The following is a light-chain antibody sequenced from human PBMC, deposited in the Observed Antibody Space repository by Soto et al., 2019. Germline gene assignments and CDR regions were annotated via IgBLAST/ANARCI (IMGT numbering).Light chain of an antibody. J-gene: IGLJ3*02. V-gene: IGLV2-23*02. CDR1: DNDIGRYNH. CDR3: CSYAGFSSVL. Sequence: QSALTQPASVSGSPGQSITISCTGSDNDIGRYNHVSWYQHRPGKAPKLILYEVNKRPPGPSYRFSGSKSGNTASLTISELQTDDEADYFCCSYAGFSSVLFGGGTKLTVL. CDR2: EVN.